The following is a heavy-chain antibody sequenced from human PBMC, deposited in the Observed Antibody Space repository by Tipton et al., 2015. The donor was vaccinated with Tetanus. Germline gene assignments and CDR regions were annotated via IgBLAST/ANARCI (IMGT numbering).Heavy chain of an antibody. CDR2: VDYTGHT. V-gene: IGHV4-39*02. D-gene: IGHD2-21*01. J-gene: IGHJ4*02. CDR3: ARDSHVGAPVVNCFDR. Sequence: TLSLTCTVSGGSISGSRNFWGWIRQTPARGLEWIGSVDYTGHTYHNPSLKSRVTLSVDVSKNQFSLSVSSVTAADTALYFCARDSHVGAPVVNCFDRWGLGTLVTVSS. CDR1: GGSISGSRNF.